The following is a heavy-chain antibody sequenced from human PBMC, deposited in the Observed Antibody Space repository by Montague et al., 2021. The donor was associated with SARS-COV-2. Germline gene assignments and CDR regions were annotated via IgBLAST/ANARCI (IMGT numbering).Heavy chain of an antibody. V-gene: IGHV3-11*03. Sequence: SLRLSCAASGFTLSDYWMSWIRQAPGKGLEWVAHISNAGSKTHYADSVKGRFTISRDNAKNPLYLQLNSLRAEDAAVYYCARTGEVVTACTFDLWGQGTMVTVSS. D-gene: IGHD1-1*01. CDR2: ISNAGSKT. J-gene: IGHJ3*01. CDR1: GFTLSDYW. CDR3: ARTGEVVTACTFDL.